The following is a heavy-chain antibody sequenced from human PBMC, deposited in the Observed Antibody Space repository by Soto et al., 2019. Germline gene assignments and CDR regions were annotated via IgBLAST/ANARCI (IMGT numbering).Heavy chain of an antibody. CDR2: IYYSGST. Sequence: SETLSLTCTVSGGSISSDCWSWIRHPPGKELEWIGYIYYSGSTNYNPSLKSRVTISVDTSKNQFSLKLSSVTAADTAVYYCASSLDFNNRVCLNWYDLSCQTTLVTLS. CDR1: GGSISSDC. V-gene: IGHV4-59*01. J-gene: IGHJ5*02. D-gene: IGHD2-8*01. CDR3: ASSLDFNNRVCLNWYDL.